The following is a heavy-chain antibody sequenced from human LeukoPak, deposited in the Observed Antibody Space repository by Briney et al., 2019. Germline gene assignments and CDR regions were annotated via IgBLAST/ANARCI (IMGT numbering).Heavy chain of an antibody. D-gene: IGHD3-9*01. V-gene: IGHV4-59*01. J-gene: IGHJ6*02. CDR2: IYYSGST. CDR1: GGSISSYY. Sequence: SETLSLTCTVSGGSISSYYWSWIRQPPGEGLEWIGYIYYSGSTNYNPSLKSRVTISVDTSKNQFSLKLSSVTAADTAVYYCARKPAPDYDILTGYSYYYYGMDVWGQGTTVTVSS. CDR3: ARKPAPDYDILTGYSYYYYGMDV.